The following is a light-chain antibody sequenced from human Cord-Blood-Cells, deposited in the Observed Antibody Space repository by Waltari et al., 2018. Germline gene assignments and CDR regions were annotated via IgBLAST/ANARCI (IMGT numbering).Light chain of an antibody. CDR1: SSDVGSYYL. CDR3: CSYAGSSNWV. V-gene: IGLV2-23*01. Sequence: QSALTQPASVSGSPGQSITISCTGTSSDVGSYYLLSWYQQHPGKAPKLMIYEGSKRPSGVSNRFSDSKSGNTASLTISGLQAEDEADYYCCSYAGSSNWVFGGGTKLTVL. CDR2: EGS. J-gene: IGLJ3*02.